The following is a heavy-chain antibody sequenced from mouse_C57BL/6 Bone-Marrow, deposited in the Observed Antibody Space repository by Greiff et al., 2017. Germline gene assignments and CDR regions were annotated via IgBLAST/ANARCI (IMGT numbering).Heavy chain of an antibody. J-gene: IGHJ3*01. D-gene: IGHD1-1*01. CDR3: ARDYYGSSMFAY. Sequence: VQLQQPGAELVKPGASVKLSCKASGYTFTSYWMQWVKQRPGQGLEWIGEIDPSDSYTNYNQKFKGKATLTVDTSSSTAYMQLSSLTPEDSAVYYCARDYYGSSMFAYWGQGTLVTVSA. CDR2: IDPSDSYT. V-gene: IGHV1-50*01. CDR1: GYTFTSYW.